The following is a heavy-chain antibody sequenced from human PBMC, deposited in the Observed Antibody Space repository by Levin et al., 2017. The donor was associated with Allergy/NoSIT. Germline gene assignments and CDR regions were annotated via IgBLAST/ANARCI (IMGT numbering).Heavy chain of an antibody. V-gene: IGHV1-18*01. J-gene: IGHJ3*02. D-gene: IGHD2-21*02. CDR1: GYSFSTYG. CDR3: ARDLAHCGGDCFYDTFDI. CDR2: ISPYNGDT. Sequence: PGESLKISCKASGYSFSTYGISWVRQAPGQGLEWMGWISPYNGDTNYAQNLQGRVTMTTDTSTGTVYMELRSLRSDDTAVYYCARDLAHCGGDCFYDTFDIWGQGTMVTVSS.